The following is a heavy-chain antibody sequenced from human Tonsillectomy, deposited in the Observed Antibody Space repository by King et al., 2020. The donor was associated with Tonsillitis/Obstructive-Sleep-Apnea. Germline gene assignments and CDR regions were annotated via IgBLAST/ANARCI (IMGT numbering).Heavy chain of an antibody. V-gene: IGHV4-31*03. CDR1: GGSISSGGYY. J-gene: IGHJ6*03. CDR2: IYYSGST. CDR3: ARTAHDYSNKMDYYYYMDV. Sequence: VQLQESGPGLVKPSQTLSLTCTVSGGSISSGGYYWSWIRQHPGKGLEWIGYIYYSGSTYYNPSLKSRVTISVDTSKNQFSLKLSSVTAADTAVYYCARTAHDYSNKMDYYYYMDVWGKGTTVTVSS. D-gene: IGHD4-11*01.